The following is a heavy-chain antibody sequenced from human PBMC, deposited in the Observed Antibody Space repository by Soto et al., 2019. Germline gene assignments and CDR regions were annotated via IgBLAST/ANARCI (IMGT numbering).Heavy chain of an antibody. Sequence: QVQLVQSGAEVKKPGSSVKVSCKASGGTFSSYAISWVRQAPGQGLEWMGGIIPIFGTANYAQKFQGRVTITADESTSTAYMELSSLRSEDTAVYYCARGYTAMVPYGGNSHYYYGMDVWCQGTTVTVSS. CDR1: GGTFSSYA. D-gene: IGHD5-18*01. CDR2: IIPIFGTA. J-gene: IGHJ6*02. CDR3: ARGYTAMVPYGGNSHYYYGMDV. V-gene: IGHV1-69*12.